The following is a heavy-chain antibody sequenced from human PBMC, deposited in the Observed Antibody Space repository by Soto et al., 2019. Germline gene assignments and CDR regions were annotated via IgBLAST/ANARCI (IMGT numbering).Heavy chain of an antibody. CDR3: ARVSWSTSPKFDY. CDR2: ISHSGSS. D-gene: IGHD2-15*01. V-gene: IGHV4-30-4*01. J-gene: IGHJ4*02. Sequence: PSETLSLTCTVSGGSISSGDYYWSWIRQSPGKGLAWFGYISHSGSSYYSPSLKSRVTISLGTSKNQFSLNLSSVTAADTAVYYCARVSWSTSPKFDYWGKGTLVTVAS. CDR1: GGSISSGDYY.